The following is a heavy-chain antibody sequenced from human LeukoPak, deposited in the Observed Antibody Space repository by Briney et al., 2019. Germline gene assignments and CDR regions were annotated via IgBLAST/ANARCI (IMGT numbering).Heavy chain of an antibody. D-gene: IGHD4-17*01. CDR3: ARDLLGDYGTFDI. CDR2: VYNTGST. Sequence: PSDTLSLICTLSGGSITTHYWSWMPQPAGGEVEGIGRVYNTGSTKYNPSLESRVTMSVDTSSNRFSLRLRSVTAADTAVYYCARDLLGDYGTFDIGGQGAMVTVSS. J-gene: IGHJ3*02. V-gene: IGHV4-4*07. CDR1: GGSITTHY.